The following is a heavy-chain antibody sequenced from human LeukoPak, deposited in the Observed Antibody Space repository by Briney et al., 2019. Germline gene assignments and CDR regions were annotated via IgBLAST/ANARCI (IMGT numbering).Heavy chain of an antibody. V-gene: IGHV4-59*01. J-gene: IGHJ6*03. CDR2: IYYSGST. CDR3: ARSNSGYTLGDYYYYMDV. Sequence: PSETLSLTCTVSGGSIGSYYWSWIRQPPGEGLEWIGYIYYSGSTNYNPSLKSRVTISVDTSKNQFSLKLSSVTAADTAVYYCARSNSGYTLGDYYYYMDVWGKGTTVTVSS. CDR1: GGSIGSYY. D-gene: IGHD5-12*01.